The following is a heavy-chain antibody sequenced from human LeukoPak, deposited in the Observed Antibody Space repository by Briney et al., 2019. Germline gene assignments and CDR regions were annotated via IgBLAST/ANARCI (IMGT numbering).Heavy chain of an antibody. CDR3: AKLPVSYSSGWSNFDY. D-gene: IGHD6-19*01. Sequence: GGSLRLSCAASGFTFSNYAMSWVRQAPGKGLEWVSGISDTGGSTYYTDSVKGRFTISRDNSKNTLYLQMNSLRAEDTAIYYCAKLPVSYSSGWSNFDYWGQGTLVTVSS. V-gene: IGHV3-23*01. CDR2: ISDTGGST. J-gene: IGHJ4*02. CDR1: GFTFSNYA.